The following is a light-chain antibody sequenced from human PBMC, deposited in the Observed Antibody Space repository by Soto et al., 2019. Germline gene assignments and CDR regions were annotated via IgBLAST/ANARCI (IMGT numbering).Light chain of an antibody. J-gene: IGKJ1*01. CDR2: KAS. CDR1: QTISSW. Sequence: IKMTQSPSTRSGSLCDMVTISCKASQTISSWLAWYQQKPGKAPKLRIYKASTLKSGVPSRFSGSGSGTEFTLTISSLQPDDFATYYCQHYNSYSVACGQGTKVDIK. V-gene: IGKV1-5*03. CDR3: QHYNSYSVA.